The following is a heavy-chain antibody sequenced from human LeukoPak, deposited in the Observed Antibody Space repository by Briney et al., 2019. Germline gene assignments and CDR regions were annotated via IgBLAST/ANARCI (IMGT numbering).Heavy chain of an antibody. J-gene: IGHJ6*04. V-gene: IGHV3-66*01. D-gene: IGHD3-10*02. CDR1: GFSVSSDN. CDR2: IYSGGNT. Sequence: GGSLRLSCAASGFSVSSDNMNWVRQAPGKGLEWVSIIYSGGNTHYADSVKGRFTISRDNAKNSLYLQMNSLRAEDTAVYYCAELGITMIGGVWGKGTTVTISS. CDR3: AELGITMIGGV.